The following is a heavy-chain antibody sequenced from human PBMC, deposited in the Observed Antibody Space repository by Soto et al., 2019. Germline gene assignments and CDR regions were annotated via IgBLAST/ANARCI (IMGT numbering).Heavy chain of an antibody. CDR3: ARHIAVAGTRGFDY. D-gene: IGHD6-19*01. J-gene: IGHJ4*02. Sequence: QVELQESGPGLVKTSGALSLTCAVSGGSISSGHWWSWVRQPPGEGLEWIGEIFQSGTTNYTPSVESRVIISMDKSKNQVSLEVISVTAADTAVYFCARHIAVAGTRGFDYWGQGTLVTVSS. CDR1: GGSISSGHW. V-gene: IGHV4-4*02. CDR2: IFQSGTT.